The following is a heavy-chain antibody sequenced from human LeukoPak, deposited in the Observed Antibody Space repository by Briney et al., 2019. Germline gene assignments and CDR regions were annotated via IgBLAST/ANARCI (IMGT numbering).Heavy chain of an antibody. J-gene: IGHJ4*02. Sequence: GGSLRLSCAASGFTFSSYWMSWVRQAPGKGLEWVANIKQDGSEKYYVDSVKGRFTISRDNAKNSLYLQMNSLRAEDTAVYYCARDLRSNYDYFDYWGQGTLVTVSS. CDR2: IKQDGSEK. CDR3: ARDLRSNYDYFDY. V-gene: IGHV3-7*01. D-gene: IGHD4-11*01. CDR1: GFTFSSYW.